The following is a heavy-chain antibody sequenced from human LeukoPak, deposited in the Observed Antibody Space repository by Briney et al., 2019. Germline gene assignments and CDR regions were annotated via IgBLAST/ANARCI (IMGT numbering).Heavy chain of an antibody. CDR3: ARVYSSGWYGHDY. Sequence: ASVKVSCRASGYTFTDYYMHWVRQAPGQGLEWMGWMNPNSGNTGYAQKFQGRVTMTRNTSISTAYMELSSLRSEDTAVYYCARVYSSGWYGHDYWGQGTLVTVSS. J-gene: IGHJ4*02. V-gene: IGHV1-8*02. CDR2: MNPNSGNT. D-gene: IGHD6-19*01. CDR1: GYTFTDYY.